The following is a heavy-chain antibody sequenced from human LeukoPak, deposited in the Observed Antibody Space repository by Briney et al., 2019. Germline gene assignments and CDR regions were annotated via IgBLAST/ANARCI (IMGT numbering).Heavy chain of an antibody. D-gene: IGHD2-2*01. J-gene: IGHJ4*02. CDR1: GYTFTGYY. Sequence: ASVTVSCKASGYTFTGYYTHWVRQAPGQGLEWMGWINPNSGGTNYAQKFQGRVTMTRDTSISTAYMELSRLRSDDTAVYYCARGALCSSTSCHAPYYFDYWGREPWSPSPQ. V-gene: IGHV1-2*02. CDR2: INPNSGGT. CDR3: ARGALCSSTSCHAPYYFDY.